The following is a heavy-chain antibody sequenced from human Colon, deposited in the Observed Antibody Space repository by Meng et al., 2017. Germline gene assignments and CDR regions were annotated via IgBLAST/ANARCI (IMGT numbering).Heavy chain of an antibody. CDR3: ARGRTTISGVIPYFDY. Sequence: QVQLVQSGAEGKKPGASVKVSCQASGYIFTSYDLSWVRQAAGQGLEWVGWMNPYSGKSGYAQNFHGRVTMTSNTSTKTAYIELSSLKSEDTAVYYCARGRTTISGVIPYFDYWGQGTLVTVSS. CDR1: GYIFTSYD. V-gene: IGHV1-8*01. J-gene: IGHJ4*02. D-gene: IGHD3-3*01. CDR2: MNPYSGKS.